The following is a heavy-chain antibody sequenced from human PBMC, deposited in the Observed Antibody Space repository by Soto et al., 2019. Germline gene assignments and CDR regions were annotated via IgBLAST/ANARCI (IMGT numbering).Heavy chain of an antibody. CDR2: IYYSGST. J-gene: IGHJ4*02. D-gene: IGHD3-22*01. CDR1: GGSISSYY. V-gene: IGHV4-59*08. CDR3: ARVESRYYDSSGYPDY. Sequence: SETLSLTCTVSGGSISSYYWSWIRQPPGKGLEWIGYIYYSGSTYYNPSLKSRVTISVDTSKNQFSLKLSSVTAADTAVYYCARVESRYYDSSGYPDYWGQGTLVTVSS.